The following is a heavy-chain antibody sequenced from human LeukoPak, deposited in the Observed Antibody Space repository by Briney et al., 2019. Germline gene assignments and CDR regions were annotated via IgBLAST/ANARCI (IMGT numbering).Heavy chain of an antibody. Sequence: SGTLSLTCAVSGGSISSSNWWSWVRQPPGKGLEWIGEIYHSESTNYNPSLKSRVTISVDKSKNQFSLKLSSVTAADTAVYYCARDRFYDILTGYYIPFDYWGQGTLVTVSS. CDR3: ARDRFYDILTGYYIPFDY. CDR1: GGSISSSNW. CDR2: IYHSEST. V-gene: IGHV4-4*02. J-gene: IGHJ4*02. D-gene: IGHD3-9*01.